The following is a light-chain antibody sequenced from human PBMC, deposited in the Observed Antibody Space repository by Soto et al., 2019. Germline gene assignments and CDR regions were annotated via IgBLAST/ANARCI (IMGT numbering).Light chain of an antibody. CDR3: QQYGSSPPVT. J-gene: IGKJ5*01. CDR1: QRVSSSY. CDR2: GAS. Sequence: EIVLTRSPGTLSLSPGERATLSCRASQRVSSSYLAWYQQKPGQAPRLRIYGASGRATGIPDRFSGSGSGTDFTLTIIRLEPEDFAVYYCQQYGSSPPVTCGQGTRLEI. V-gene: IGKV3-20*01.